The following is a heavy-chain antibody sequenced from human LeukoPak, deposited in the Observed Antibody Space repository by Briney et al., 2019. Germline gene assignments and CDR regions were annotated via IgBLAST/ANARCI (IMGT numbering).Heavy chain of an antibody. CDR3: ARKGAVAGTPQVDY. D-gene: IGHD6-19*01. J-gene: IGHJ4*02. CDR2: ISAYNGNT. V-gene: IGHV1-18*04. CDR1: GYTFTSYG. Sequence: ASVKVSCKASGYTFTSYGISWVRQAPGQGLEWMGWISAYNGNTNYAQKLQGRVTMTTDTSTSTAYMELRSLRSDDTALYYCARKGAVAGTPQVDYWGQGTLVTVSS.